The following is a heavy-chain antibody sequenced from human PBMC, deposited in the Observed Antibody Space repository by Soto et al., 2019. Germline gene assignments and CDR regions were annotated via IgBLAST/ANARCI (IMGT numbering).Heavy chain of an antibody. Sequence: QVQLQESGPGLVKPSETLSLTCTVSGGSVSYGISYWSWIRQSPSKGLEWIGYISNSGSTKYNPSLKSRGTISGATSRNQCSLKLSSVTAADTAVYYCTRDYSGGWFGHWGQGTLVTVSS. D-gene: IGHD6-19*01. CDR2: ISNSGST. CDR3: TRDYSGGWFGH. CDR1: GGSVSYGISY. V-gene: IGHV4-61*01. J-gene: IGHJ5*02.